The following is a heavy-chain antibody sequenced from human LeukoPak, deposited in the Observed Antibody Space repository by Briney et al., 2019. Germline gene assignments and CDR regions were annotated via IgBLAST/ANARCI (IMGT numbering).Heavy chain of an antibody. CDR1: GYTFSSYG. V-gene: IGHV1-18*01. D-gene: IGHD3-22*01. J-gene: IGHJ4*02. Sequence: EASVKVSCKASGYTFSSYGISWVRQAPGLGLEWMGWISAYDGNTNYAQKVQGRVTMTTDTSTSTAYLELRSLRPDDTAVYYCARDRTPLNGYYNDRSGYYYSYWGQGTLVTVSS. CDR2: ISAYDGNT. CDR3: ARDRTPLNGYYNDRSGYYYSY.